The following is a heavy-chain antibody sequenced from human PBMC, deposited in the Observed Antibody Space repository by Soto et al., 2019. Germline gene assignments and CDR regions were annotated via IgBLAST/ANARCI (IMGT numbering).Heavy chain of an antibody. Sequence: PGGSLRLSCAASGFTFSSYAMHWVRQAPGKGLEWVAVISYDGSNKYYADSVKGRFTISRDNSKNTLYLQMNSLRAEDTAVYYCARDPPHHGVPVHDYYYYYGMDVWGQGTTVTVSS. J-gene: IGHJ6*02. D-gene: IGHD3-16*01. CDR2: ISYDGSNK. CDR3: ARDPPHHGVPVHDYYYYYGMDV. CDR1: GFTFSSYA. V-gene: IGHV3-30-3*01.